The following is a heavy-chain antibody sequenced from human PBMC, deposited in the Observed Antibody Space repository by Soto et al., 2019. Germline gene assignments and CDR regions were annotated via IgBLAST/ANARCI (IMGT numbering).Heavy chain of an antibody. Sequence: QVQLQQWGAGLLKPSETLSLTCAVYGGSFSGYYWSWIRQPPGKGLEWIGEIKHSGSTNYNPSFNSPATISVDTSKTQYSLKLISVTAADTAVYYCARFHNGGDLNNWFDPWGQGTLVTVSS. CDR3: ARFHNGGDLNNWFDP. V-gene: IGHV4-34*01. CDR1: GGSFSGYY. J-gene: IGHJ5*02. CDR2: IKHSGST. D-gene: IGHD3-16*01.